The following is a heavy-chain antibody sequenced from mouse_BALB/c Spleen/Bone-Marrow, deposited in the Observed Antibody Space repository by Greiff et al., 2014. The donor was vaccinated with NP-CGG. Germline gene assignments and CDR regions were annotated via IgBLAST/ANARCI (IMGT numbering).Heavy chain of an antibody. CDR1: GFNIKDSY. D-gene: IGHD2-1*01. J-gene: IGHJ3*01. CDR3: ARNYPFAY. V-gene: IGHV14-3*02. CDR2: IDPAKGNT. Sequence: VQLQQSGPELVKPGASVKLSCTASGFNIKDSYLHWVKQRPEQGLDWIGRIDPAKGNTNYDPKFQGKATITADTSSNTAYLQLSSLTSEDTAVYFCARNYPFAYWGQGTLVTVSA.